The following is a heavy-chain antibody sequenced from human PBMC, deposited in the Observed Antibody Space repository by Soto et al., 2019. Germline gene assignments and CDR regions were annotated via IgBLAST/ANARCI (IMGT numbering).Heavy chain of an antibody. Sequence: GGSLRLSCAASGFTVSSNYMSWVRQAPGKGLEWVSYISSSTSTIYYADSVKGRFTISRDNAKNSLYLQMNSLRAEDTAVYYCARRYSNSWYYYYGMDVWGQGTTVTVSS. J-gene: IGHJ6*02. V-gene: IGHV3-48*01. D-gene: IGHD6-13*01. CDR1: GFTVSSNY. CDR2: ISSSTSTI. CDR3: ARRYSNSWYYYYGMDV.